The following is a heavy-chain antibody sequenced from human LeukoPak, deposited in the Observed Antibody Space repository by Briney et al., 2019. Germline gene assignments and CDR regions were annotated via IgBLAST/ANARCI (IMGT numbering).Heavy chain of an antibody. Sequence: GGSLRLSCAASGFTFSSYSMNWVRQAPGKGLEWVSSISSSSSYIYYADSVKGRFTISRDNSKNTLYLQMNSLRAEDTAVYYCARAGGMTSEYFQHWGQGTLVTVSS. CDR1: GFTFSSYS. CDR2: ISSSSSYI. CDR3: ARAGGMTSEYFQH. J-gene: IGHJ1*01. V-gene: IGHV3-21*01. D-gene: IGHD3-16*01.